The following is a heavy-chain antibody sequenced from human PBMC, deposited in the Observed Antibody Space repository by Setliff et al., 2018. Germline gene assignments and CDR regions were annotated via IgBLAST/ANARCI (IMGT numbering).Heavy chain of an antibody. D-gene: IGHD5-12*01. CDR1: GDSINNNY. J-gene: IGHJ4*02. CDR2: IYYSGST. Sequence: SETLSLTCTVSGDSINNNYWSWIRQPPGKGLEWIGHIYYSGSTNYNPSLKSRVTISLDSSKTQFSLKLSSVTAADTALYYCARESRFGYSGYDCAFDYWGQGMLVTLS. CDR3: ARESRFGYSGYDCAFDY. V-gene: IGHV4-59*12.